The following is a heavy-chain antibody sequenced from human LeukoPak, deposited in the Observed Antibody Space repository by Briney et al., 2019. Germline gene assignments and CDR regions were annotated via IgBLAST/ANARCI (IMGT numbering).Heavy chain of an antibody. D-gene: IGHD3-22*01. Sequence: SETLSLTCTVSGGSISSSSYYWGWIRQPPGKGLEWIGSIYYSGSTYYNPSLKSRVTISVDTSKNQFSLKLSSVTAADTAVYYCARSRGYYDSSGYAFDIWGQGTMVTVSS. V-gene: IGHV4-39*07. J-gene: IGHJ3*02. CDR1: GGSISSSSYY. CDR3: ARSRGYYDSSGYAFDI. CDR2: IYYSGST.